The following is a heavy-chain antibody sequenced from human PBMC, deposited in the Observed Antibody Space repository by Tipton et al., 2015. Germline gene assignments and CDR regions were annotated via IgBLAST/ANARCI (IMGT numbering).Heavy chain of an antibody. J-gene: IGHJ6*02. CDR2: VNHGGSS. Sequence: GLVKPSETLSLTCAVYGGSFTGYYWSWIRQTPGKGLEWIGEVNHGGSSNYKPSLKSRVTVSVDTSKNQFSLRVSSVTAADTAVYYCARVGEYTYGYDYHALDVWGQGTTVTVSS. CDR1: GGSFTGYY. D-gene: IGHD5-18*01. CDR3: ARVGEYTYGYDYHALDV. V-gene: IGHV4-34*01.